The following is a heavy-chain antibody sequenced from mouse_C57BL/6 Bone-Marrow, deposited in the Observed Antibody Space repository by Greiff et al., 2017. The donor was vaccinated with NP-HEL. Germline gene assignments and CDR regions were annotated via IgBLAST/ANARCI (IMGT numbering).Heavy chain of an antibody. J-gene: IGHJ3*01. CDR3: AEDSAVYYCAWGTY. CDR2: GQGLEWIG. Sequence: QVQLQQPGAELVKPWASVKISCPAFYTFSRRVHFAIRGTNYWMQWVKQRPGQGLEWIGAFYPGNGDPSSNQKFKGKDTLTADNSSITAYMQQSSLTAEDSAVYYCAWGTYWGQGTLVTVSA. CDR1: YTFSRRVH. V-gene: IGHV1-87*01.